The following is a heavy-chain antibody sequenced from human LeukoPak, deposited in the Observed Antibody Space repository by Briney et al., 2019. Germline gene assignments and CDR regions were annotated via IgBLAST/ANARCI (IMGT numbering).Heavy chain of an antibody. V-gene: IGHV3-11*05. D-gene: IGHD1-14*01. CDR2: ITSSSGYT. J-gene: IGHJ4*02. Sequence: KPGGSLRLSCAASGFTFSDYYMSWIRQAPGKGLEWISFITSSSGYTYSADSVKGRFIISRDNAKNSLYLQMNSLRVEDTAVYFCARVEKWTNLVRYYFDNWGQGPWSPSPQ. CDR3: ARVEKWTNLVRYYFDN. CDR1: GFTFSDYY.